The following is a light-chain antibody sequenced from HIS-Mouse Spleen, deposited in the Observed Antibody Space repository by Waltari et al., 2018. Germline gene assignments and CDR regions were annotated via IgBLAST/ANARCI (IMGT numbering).Light chain of an antibody. J-gene: IGLJ1*01. V-gene: IGLV1-47*01. CDR1: SSNIGSNY. CDR3: AAWDDSLSGYV. CDR2: RNK. Sequence: QSVLTQPPSASGTPGQRVTISCSGSSSNIGSNYVYWYQQLPGTAPKLLIYRNKQRPPGVPDRFSGSKSGTSASLAISGLRSEDEADYYCAAWDDSLSGYVFGTGTKVTVL.